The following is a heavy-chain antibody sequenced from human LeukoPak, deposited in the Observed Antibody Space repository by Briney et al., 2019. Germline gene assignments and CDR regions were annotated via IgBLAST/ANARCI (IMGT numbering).Heavy chain of an antibody. CDR3: AKDLALAGTGGGFDV. J-gene: IGHJ3*01. V-gene: IGHV3-23*01. Sequence: GGSLRLSCAASGFTFTAYAINWVRQAPGKGLEWVSGISADDKAYYADSVKGRFTISRDNSKNTVSLQMSSLRAEDTALYYCAKDLALAGTGGGFDVWGQGTMVAVSS. CDR1: GFTFTAYA. D-gene: IGHD6-19*01. CDR2: ISADDKA.